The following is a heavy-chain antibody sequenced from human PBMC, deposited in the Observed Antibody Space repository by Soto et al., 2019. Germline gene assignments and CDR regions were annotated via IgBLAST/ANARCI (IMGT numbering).Heavy chain of an antibody. Sequence: EVQLVESGGGLVKPGGSLRLSCAASGFTFSSYSMNWVRQAPGKGLEWVSSISSSSSYIYYADSVKGRFTISRDNAKNSLYLQMNSLRAEDTAVYYCARGGSWIQLWSLLDYWGQGTLVTVSS. J-gene: IGHJ4*02. D-gene: IGHD5-18*01. CDR3: ARGGSWIQLWSLLDY. CDR2: ISSSSSYI. V-gene: IGHV3-21*01. CDR1: GFTFSSYS.